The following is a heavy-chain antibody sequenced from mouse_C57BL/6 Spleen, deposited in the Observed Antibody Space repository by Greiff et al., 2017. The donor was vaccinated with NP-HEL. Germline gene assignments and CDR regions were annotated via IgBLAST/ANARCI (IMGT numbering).Heavy chain of an antibody. V-gene: IGHV5-16*01. CDR1: GFIFSDYY. CDR3: ARDGDWDEAMDY. CDR2: INYDGSST. J-gene: IGHJ4*01. D-gene: IGHD4-1*01. Sequence: EVHLVESEGGLVQPGSSMKLSCTASGFIFSDYYMAWVRQVPEKGLEWVANINYDGSSTYYLDSLKSRFIISRDNAKNILYLQMSSLKSEDTATYYCARDGDWDEAMDYWGQGTSVTVSS.